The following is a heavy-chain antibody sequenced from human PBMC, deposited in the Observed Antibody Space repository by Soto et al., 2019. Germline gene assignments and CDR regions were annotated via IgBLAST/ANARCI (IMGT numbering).Heavy chain of an antibody. CDR3: ARRAETNGWNRFGAEKYYFDF. Sequence: GASVKVSCKASGYTFTSYDIYWVRQATGQGLEWMGWLNPNTGDSAYAQKFQGRISVTSDTSINTVHMELSSLRSEDTAVYYCARRAETNGWNRFGAEKYYFDFWGQGTLVTVYS. J-gene: IGHJ4*02. V-gene: IGHV1-8*01. CDR2: LNPNTGDS. D-gene: IGHD1-1*01. CDR1: GYTFTSYD.